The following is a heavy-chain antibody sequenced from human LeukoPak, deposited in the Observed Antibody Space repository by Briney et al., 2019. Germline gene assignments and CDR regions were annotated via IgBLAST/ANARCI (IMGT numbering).Heavy chain of an antibody. CDR2: ISGSGGST. D-gene: IGHD6-13*01. J-gene: IGHJ4*02. Sequence: GGSLRLSCAASGFTFSSYGMSWVRQAPGKGLEWVSAISGSGGSTYYADSVKGRFTISRDNSKNTLYLQVNSLRAEDTAVYYCAKGPPQQPGVYWGQGTLVTVSS. CDR1: GFTFSSYG. CDR3: AKGPPQQPGVY. V-gene: IGHV3-23*01.